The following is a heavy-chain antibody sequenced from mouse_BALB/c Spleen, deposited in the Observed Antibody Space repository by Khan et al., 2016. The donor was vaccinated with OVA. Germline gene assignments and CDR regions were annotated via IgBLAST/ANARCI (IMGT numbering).Heavy chain of an antibody. V-gene: IGHV1S81*02. CDR2: IFPSNAGT. D-gene: IGHD2-3*01. CDR3: TRSGWSSFAY. J-gene: IGHJ3*01. CDR1: GYTFTDYY. Sequence: VQLQQPGAELMKPGASVKLSCKASGYTFTDYYLYWVKQRPGQGLEWIGGIFPSNAGTYFNEKFKSKATLTADKSSNTAYMQLSSLTYEDSAVYYCTRSGWSSFAYWGQGTLVTVSA.